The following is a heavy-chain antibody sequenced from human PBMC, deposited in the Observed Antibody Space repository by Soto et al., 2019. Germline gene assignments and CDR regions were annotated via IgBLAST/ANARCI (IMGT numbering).Heavy chain of an antibody. D-gene: IGHD6-6*01. Sequence: GASVKVSCKVSGYTFTGYYMHWVRQAPGQGLEWMGWINPNSGGTNYAQKFQGRVTMTRDTSISTAYMELSRLRSDDTAVYYCARSGPHYSSSWVFYYYGMDVWGQGTTVTVSS. J-gene: IGHJ6*02. CDR1: GYTFTGYY. CDR3: ARSGPHYSSSWVFYYYGMDV. CDR2: INPNSGGT. V-gene: IGHV1-2*02.